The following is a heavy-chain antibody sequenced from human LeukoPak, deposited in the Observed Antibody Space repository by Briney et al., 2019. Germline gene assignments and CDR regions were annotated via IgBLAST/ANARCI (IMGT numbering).Heavy chain of an antibody. J-gene: IGHJ4*02. CDR2: ISSSGFST. CDR3: ARGKRRFDY. CDR1: GFTFSRHL. Sequence: GGSLRLSRAASGFTFSRHLMHWVRQAQGKGLEWVSYISSSGFSTYYAGSVKGRFTISRDNARNSLYLQMNSLAPEDTALYYCARGKRRFDYWGQGTLVSVSS. V-gene: IGHV3-11*01.